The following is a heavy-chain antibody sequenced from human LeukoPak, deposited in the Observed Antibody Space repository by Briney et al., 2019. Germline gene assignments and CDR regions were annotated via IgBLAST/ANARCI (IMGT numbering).Heavy chain of an antibody. Sequence: PGGSLRLSCAASGFAFSSYWMSWVRQAPGKGLEWAANIKQDGSEKYYVDSVKGRFTISRGNAKNSLYLQMNSLRAEDTAVYYCASLVVVVAATYFDYWGQGTLVTVSS. CDR1: GFAFSSYW. CDR3: ASLVVVVAATYFDY. CDR2: IKQDGSEK. V-gene: IGHV3-7*01. D-gene: IGHD2-15*01. J-gene: IGHJ4*02.